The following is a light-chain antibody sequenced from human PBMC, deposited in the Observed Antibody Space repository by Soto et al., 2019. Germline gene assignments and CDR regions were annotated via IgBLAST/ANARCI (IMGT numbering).Light chain of an antibody. CDR3: QEYDGHCT. CDR1: QGIKSR. CDR2: MAS. J-gene: IGKJ2*02. V-gene: IGKV1-5*03. Sequence: DIQMTQSPSTLSASVGDRVSITCRTSQGIKSRLAWYQQKPGKAPKLLIYMASSLQSGVPSRFSGSGSGTEFTLTISSLQPDDFAAYFCQEYDGHCTFGQGTKLEMK.